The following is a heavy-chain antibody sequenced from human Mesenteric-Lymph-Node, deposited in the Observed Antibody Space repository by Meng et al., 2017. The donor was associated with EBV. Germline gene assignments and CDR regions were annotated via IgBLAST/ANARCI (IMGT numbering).Heavy chain of an antibody. Sequence: QVQLLQSGAELRQPGSSVKVSCKAAGGTFTSYAFSWVRQAPGQGLEWMGGVIPIFGTAKYAQKFQGRVTITADKSTTTAYMDLSNLRSEDTAVYYCARDSGAIAAAGNFDYWGQGTLVTVSS. D-gene: IGHD6-13*01. V-gene: IGHV1-69*06. CDR2: VIPIFGTA. J-gene: IGHJ4*02. CDR1: GGTFTSYA. CDR3: ARDSGAIAAAGNFDY.